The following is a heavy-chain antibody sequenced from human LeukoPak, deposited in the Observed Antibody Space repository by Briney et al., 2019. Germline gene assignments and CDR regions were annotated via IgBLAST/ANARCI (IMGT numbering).Heavy chain of an antibody. D-gene: IGHD6-19*01. Sequence: PGGSLRLSCAASGFTFSSYAMSWVRQAPGKGLEWVSAISGSGGSTYYADSVKGRFSISRDNSKNTLYLQMNSLRAEDTAVYYCAKPLEVALGHDYWGQGTLVTVSS. J-gene: IGHJ4*02. CDR2: ISGSGGST. CDR1: GFTFSSYA. CDR3: AKPLEVALGHDY. V-gene: IGHV3-23*01.